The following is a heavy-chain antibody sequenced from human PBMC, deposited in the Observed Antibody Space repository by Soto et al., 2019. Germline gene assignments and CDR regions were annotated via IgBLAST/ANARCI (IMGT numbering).Heavy chain of an antibody. D-gene: IGHD3-10*01. J-gene: IGHJ4*02. V-gene: IGHV4-31*02. CDR1: DDSITGGGYY. CDR3: ARGGSGTYHV. CDR2: IYYRGST. Sequence: QVRLQESGPGLVKASQTLSLTCSVSDDSITGGGYYWSWIRQHPAKGLEWIGSIYYRGSTYYNPSLRSRGTISLDPSQARLSLRLTSLTAADTATYYCARGGSGTYHVWGQGTLVTVSS.